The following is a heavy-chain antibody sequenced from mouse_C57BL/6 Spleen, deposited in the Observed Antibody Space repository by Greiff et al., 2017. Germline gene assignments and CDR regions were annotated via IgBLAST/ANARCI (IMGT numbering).Heavy chain of an antibody. Sequence: QVQLQQPGAELVRPGTSVKLSCKASGYTFTSYWMHWVKQRPGQGLEWIGVIDPSDSYTNYNQKFKGKATLTVDTSSSTAYMQLSSLTSEDSAVYYCARGTNYEYAMDYWGQGTSVTVSS. CDR2: IDPSDSYT. CDR3: ARGTNYEYAMDY. V-gene: IGHV1-59*01. CDR1: GYTFTSYW. D-gene: IGHD1-1*01. J-gene: IGHJ4*01.